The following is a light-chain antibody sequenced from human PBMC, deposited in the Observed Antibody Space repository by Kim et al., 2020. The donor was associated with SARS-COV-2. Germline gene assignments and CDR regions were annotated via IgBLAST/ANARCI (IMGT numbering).Light chain of an antibody. CDR3: QAWDSTFWV. CDR2: QDN. CDR1: KLGDKY. V-gene: IGLV3-1*01. Sequence: SYELTQPPSVSVSPGQTATITCSGDKLGDKYACWYQQKPGQSPVPVIYQDNKRPSGIPERFSGSNSGNTATLTISGTQAMDEADYYCQAWDSTFWVFGGGTKLTVL. J-gene: IGLJ3*02.